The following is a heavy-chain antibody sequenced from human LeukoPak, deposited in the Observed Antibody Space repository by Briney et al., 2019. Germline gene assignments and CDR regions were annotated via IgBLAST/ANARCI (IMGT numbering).Heavy chain of an antibody. Sequence: PGGSLRLSCAASGFTFSSYGMHWVRQAPGKGLEWVAVISYDGSNKYYADSVKGRFTISRDNSKNTLYLQMNSLRAEDTAVYYCAKDLSPYSSSGYGAMDYWGQGTLVTVSS. V-gene: IGHV3-30*18. J-gene: IGHJ4*02. CDR1: GFTFSSYG. CDR2: ISYDGSNK. D-gene: IGHD6-13*01. CDR3: AKDLSPYSSSGYGAMDY.